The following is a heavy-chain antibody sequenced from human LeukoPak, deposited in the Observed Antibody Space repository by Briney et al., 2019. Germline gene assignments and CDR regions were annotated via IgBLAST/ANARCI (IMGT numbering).Heavy chain of an antibody. CDR1: GYTSTSYY. Sequence: ASVKVSCKASGYTSTSYYMHWVRQAPGQGLEWMGIINPSGGSTSYAQKFQGRVTMTRDTSTSTVYMELSSLRSEDTAVYYCARDRYLYTVGYYYGMDVWGQGTTVTVSS. D-gene: IGHD1-26*01. J-gene: IGHJ6*02. CDR3: ARDRYLYTVGYYYGMDV. V-gene: IGHV1-46*01. CDR2: INPSGGST.